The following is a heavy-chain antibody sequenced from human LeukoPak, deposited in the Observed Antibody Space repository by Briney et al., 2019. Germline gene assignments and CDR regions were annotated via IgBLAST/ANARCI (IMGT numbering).Heavy chain of an antibody. CDR3: ARDGNYYDSSGYYYSVGYFDY. Sequence: SETLSLTCTVSGGSISSYYWSWIRQPPGKGLEWIGYIYYSGSTNYNPSLKSRVTISVDTPKNQFSLKLSSVTAADTAVYYCARDGNYYDSSGYYYSVGYFDYWGQGTLVTVSS. V-gene: IGHV4-59*01. J-gene: IGHJ4*02. CDR2: IYYSGST. D-gene: IGHD3-22*01. CDR1: GGSISSYY.